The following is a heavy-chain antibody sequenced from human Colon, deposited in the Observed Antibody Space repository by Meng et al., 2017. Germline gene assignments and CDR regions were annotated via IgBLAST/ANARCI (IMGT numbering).Heavy chain of an antibody. CDR1: GYTFTAYD. J-gene: IGHJ4*02. Sequence: QVQLVQSGAEVKKPGASVKVSCKASGYTFTAYDISWVRQATGQGPEWLGWVTPKSGSTVYAPKFQGRVTMTRNTSISTAYLELTNLRSEDTAMYYCATIRGFLYGYSDDWGQGTLVTVSS. CDR2: VTPKSGST. V-gene: IGHV1-8*02. D-gene: IGHD3-10*01. CDR3: ATIRGFLYGYSDD.